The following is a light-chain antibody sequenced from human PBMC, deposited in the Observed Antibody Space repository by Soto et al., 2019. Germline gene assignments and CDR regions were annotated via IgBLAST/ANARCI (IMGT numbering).Light chain of an antibody. CDR2: GGS. CDR3: QQYGFSPT. CDR1: PSVSRDF. V-gene: IGKV3-20*01. Sequence: IVLTQSPGTLSLSAGERATLSCRASPSVSRDFLVWYQHKRGQPPRLLLYGGSISATGIPDRFSGSGSGTDFTLTSSRLEPEDVAFYYCQQYGFSPTFGQGTKVEIK. J-gene: IGKJ1*01.